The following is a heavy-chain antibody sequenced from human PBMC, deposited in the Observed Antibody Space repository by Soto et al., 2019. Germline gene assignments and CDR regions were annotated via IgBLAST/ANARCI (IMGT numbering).Heavy chain of an antibody. D-gene: IGHD2-21*01. CDR3: ARLVVVAPVANV. CDR1: GGSVSYNSYY. CDR2: IFYTGTT. Sequence: QLRLQESGPGLVKPSETLSLTCSVSGGSVSYNSYYWGWIRQPPGKGLEWVGGIFYTGTTYYNPSLKYRLSISVDTSKNSFSLNLTSVTAADTAVYFCARLVVVAPVANVWGQGALVTVSS. J-gene: IGHJ4*02. V-gene: IGHV4-39*01.